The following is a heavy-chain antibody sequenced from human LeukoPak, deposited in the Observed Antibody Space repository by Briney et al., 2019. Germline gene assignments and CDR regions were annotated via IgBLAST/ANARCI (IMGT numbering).Heavy chain of an antibody. D-gene: IGHD1-7*01. Sequence: GRSLRLSRAASGFTFDDYAMHWVRQAPGKGLEWVSGITWNSGSIDYADSVKGRFTISRDNAKNSLYLQMNSLRAEDTALYYCAKSRSGGNYGDFDYWGQGTLVTVSS. CDR3: AKSRSGGNYGDFDY. CDR2: ITWNSGSI. J-gene: IGHJ4*02. V-gene: IGHV3-9*01. CDR1: GFTFDDYA.